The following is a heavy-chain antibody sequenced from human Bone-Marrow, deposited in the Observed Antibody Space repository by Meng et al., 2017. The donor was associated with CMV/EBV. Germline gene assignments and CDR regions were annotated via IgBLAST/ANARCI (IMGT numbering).Heavy chain of an antibody. CDR1: GGTFSEHH. J-gene: IGHJ5*02. CDR2: IDHRGAT. V-gene: IGHV4-34*01. Sequence: FAVYGGTFSEHHWTWIRRPPGKGLEWIGEIDHRGATKYNPSLKSRVAISVDTSKSQFSLVLRSVTAADMAMYYCARGPTGSGWSFDLWGQGTLVTVSS. D-gene: IGHD6-19*01. CDR3: ARGPTGSGWSFDL.